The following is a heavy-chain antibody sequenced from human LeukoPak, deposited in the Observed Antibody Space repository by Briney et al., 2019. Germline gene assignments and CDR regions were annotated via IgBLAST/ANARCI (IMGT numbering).Heavy chain of an antibody. Sequence: ASVKVSCKASGYTFTSYYMHWVRQAPGQGLEWAGIINPSGGSTSYAQKFQGRVTMTRDMSTSTVYMELSSLRSEDTAVYYCARDAHVWGSYRPLGYWGQGTLVTVSS. CDR1: GYTFTSYY. CDR3: ARDAHVWGSYRPLGY. V-gene: IGHV1-46*01. CDR2: INPSGGST. D-gene: IGHD3-16*02. J-gene: IGHJ4*02.